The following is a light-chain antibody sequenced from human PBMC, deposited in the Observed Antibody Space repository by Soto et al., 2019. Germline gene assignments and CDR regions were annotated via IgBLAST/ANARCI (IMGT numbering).Light chain of an antibody. Sequence: QSALTQPASVSGSPGQSITISCTGTSSDVGGYNYVSWYQQHPGKAPKLMIYEVSNRPSGVSNRFSGSKSGDTASLTISGLQPEDEADYYCTSYTSSHTRVFGGGTKLTVL. CDR2: EVS. CDR1: SSDVGGYNY. V-gene: IGLV2-14*01. CDR3: TSYTSSHTRV. J-gene: IGLJ2*01.